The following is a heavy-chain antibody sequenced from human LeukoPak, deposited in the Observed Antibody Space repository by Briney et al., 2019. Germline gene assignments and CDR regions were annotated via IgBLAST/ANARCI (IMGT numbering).Heavy chain of an antibody. J-gene: IGHJ4*02. D-gene: IGHD3-22*01. CDR2: IKSKTDGGTT. CDR3: TTGLYYYDSSGYYVIDY. CDR1: GFTFSNAW. Sequence: GGSLRLSCAASGFTFSNAWMSWVRQAPGKWLEWVGRIKSKTDGGTTDYAAPVKGRFTISRDDSKNTLYLQMNSLKTEDTAVYYCTTGLYYYDSSGYYVIDYWGQGTLVTVSS. V-gene: IGHV3-15*01.